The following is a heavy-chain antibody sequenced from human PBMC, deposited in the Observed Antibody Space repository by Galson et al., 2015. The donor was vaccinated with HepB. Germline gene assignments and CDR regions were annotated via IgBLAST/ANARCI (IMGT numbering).Heavy chain of an antibody. CDR2: IRYNGDAT. J-gene: IGHJ4*02. Sequence: SLRLSCAASGFTFSSYAMSWVRQAPGKGLEWVSLIRYNGDATYYADSVKGRFTISRDNSMYTLYLQINSLRADDTAVYYCAKTHGSGWAFDYWGQGALVTVSS. V-gene: IGHV3-23*01. D-gene: IGHD6-19*01. CDR1: GFTFSSYA. CDR3: AKTHGSGWAFDY.